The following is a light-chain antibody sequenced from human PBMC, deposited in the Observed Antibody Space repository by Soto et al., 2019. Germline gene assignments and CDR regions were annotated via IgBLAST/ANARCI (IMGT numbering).Light chain of an antibody. Sequence: QSVLTQSPSASGTPGQRVTISCSGSASTIGRNYVYWYQQLPGTAPKLLTYRNSQRPSGVPDRFSGSKSGTSASLAISGLRSEDEADYYCAAWDDNLSGLYVFGAGTRSPS. J-gene: IGLJ1*01. CDR2: RNS. V-gene: IGLV1-47*01. CDR1: ASTIGRNY. CDR3: AAWDDNLSGLYV.